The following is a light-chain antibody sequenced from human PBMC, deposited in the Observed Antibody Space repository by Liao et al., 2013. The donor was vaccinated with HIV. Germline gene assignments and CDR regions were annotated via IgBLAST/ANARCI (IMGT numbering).Light chain of an antibody. CDR1: NIGSKS. V-gene: IGLV3-21*01. CDR2: NDS. Sequence: SYELTQPPSVSVAPGKTARITCGGNNIGSKSVHWYQQKPGQAPVLVIYNDSDRPSGIPGRFSGSNSGNTATLTISGTQAMDEADYYCQAWDSSTWVFGGGTKLTVL. CDR3: QAWDSSTWV. J-gene: IGLJ3*02.